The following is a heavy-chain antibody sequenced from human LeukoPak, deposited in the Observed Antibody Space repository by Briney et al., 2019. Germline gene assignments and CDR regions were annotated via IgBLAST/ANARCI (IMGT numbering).Heavy chain of an antibody. Sequence: PSETLSLTCTVSGGSISSYYWSWIRQPPGKGLEWIGYIYYSGSTNYNPSLKSRVTISVDTSKNQFSLKLSSVTAADTAVYYCARVGSYDSSGYYSYFDYWGQGTLVTVSS. CDR2: IYYSGST. D-gene: IGHD3-22*01. V-gene: IGHV4-59*01. CDR1: GGSISSYY. CDR3: ARVGSYDSSGYYSYFDY. J-gene: IGHJ4*02.